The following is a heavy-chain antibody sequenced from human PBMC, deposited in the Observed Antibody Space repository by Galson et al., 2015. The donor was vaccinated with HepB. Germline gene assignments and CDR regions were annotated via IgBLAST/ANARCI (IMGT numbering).Heavy chain of an antibody. V-gene: IGHV1-69*13. CDR2: IIPIFGTA. Sequence: SVKVSCKASGGTFSSYAISWVRQAPGQGLEWMGGIIPIFGTANYAQKFQGRVTITADESTSTAYMELSSLRSEDTAVYYCASSVGATFAFDIWGQGTMVTVSS. J-gene: IGHJ3*02. CDR1: GGTFSSYA. CDR3: ASSVGATFAFDI. D-gene: IGHD1-26*01.